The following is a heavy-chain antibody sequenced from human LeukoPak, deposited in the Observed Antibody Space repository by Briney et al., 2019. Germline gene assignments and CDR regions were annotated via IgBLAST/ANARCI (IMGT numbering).Heavy chain of an antibody. D-gene: IGHD3-22*01. J-gene: IGHJ4*02. Sequence: SETLSLTCTVSGGSVSSGSYYWSWIQQPPGKGLEWIGYIYYSGSTNYNPSLKSRVTISVDTSKNQFSLKLSSVTAADTAVYYCARGDYYDSSGYYPFDYWGQGTLVTVSS. CDR1: GGSVSSGSYY. CDR3: ARGDYYDSSGYYPFDY. CDR2: IYYSGST. V-gene: IGHV4-61*01.